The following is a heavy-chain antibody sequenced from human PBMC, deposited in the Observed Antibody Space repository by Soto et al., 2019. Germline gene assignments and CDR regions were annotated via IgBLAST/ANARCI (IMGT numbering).Heavy chain of an antibody. CDR3: ARYSPPKSTVTTSFDY. CDR1: GGTFSSYT. V-gene: IGHV1-69*02. Sequence: QVQLVQSGAEVKKPGSSVKFSCKASGGTFSSYTISWVRQAPGQGLEWMGRIIPILGIANYAQKFQGRVTITADKPTSTAYMELSSLRSEDTAVYYCARYSPPKSTVTTSFDYWGQGTLVTVS. CDR2: IIPILGIA. J-gene: IGHJ4*02. D-gene: IGHD4-4*01.